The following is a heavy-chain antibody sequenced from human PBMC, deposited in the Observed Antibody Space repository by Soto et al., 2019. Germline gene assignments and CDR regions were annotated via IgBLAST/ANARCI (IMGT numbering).Heavy chain of an antibody. CDR3: AKEGYCSGGSCEDDAFDI. V-gene: IGHV3-23*01. J-gene: IGHJ3*02. Sequence: PGGSLRLSCAASGFTFSSYAMSWVRQAPGKGLEWVSAISGSGGSTYYADSVKGRFTISRDNSKNTLYLQMNSLRAEDTAVYYCAKEGYCSGGSCEDDAFDIWGQGTMVTVSS. CDR1: GFTFSSYA. D-gene: IGHD2-15*01. CDR2: ISGSGGST.